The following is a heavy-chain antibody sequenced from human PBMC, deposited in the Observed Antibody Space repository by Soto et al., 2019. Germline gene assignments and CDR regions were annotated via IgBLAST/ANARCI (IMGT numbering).Heavy chain of an antibody. CDR1: GFTVSNNY. J-gene: IGHJ4*02. V-gene: IGHV3-53*02. D-gene: IGHD2-15*01. Sequence: EVRLVETGGGLIQPGGSLRLSCAVSGFTVSNNYMYWVRQAPGKGLEWVSFIYSGGTTRYADSVRGRFTISRDNSKNTLYLQMNSLRVEDTAVYYYARKTDSGGDGGFWGQGTLVTVSS. CDR3: ARKTDSGGDGGF. CDR2: IYSGGTT.